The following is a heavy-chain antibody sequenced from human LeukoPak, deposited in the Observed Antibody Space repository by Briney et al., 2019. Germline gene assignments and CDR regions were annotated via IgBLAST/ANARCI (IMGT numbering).Heavy chain of an antibody. CDR3: ARSLLHFDY. Sequence: SETLSLTCTVSGGSISSSSYYWGWIRQPPGKGLEWIGSIYYSGSTNYNPSLKSRVTISVDTSKNQFSLKLSSVTAADTAVYYCARSLLHFDYWGQGTLVTVSS. CDR1: GGSISSSSYY. J-gene: IGHJ4*02. V-gene: IGHV4-39*07. CDR2: IYYSGST. D-gene: IGHD3-10*01.